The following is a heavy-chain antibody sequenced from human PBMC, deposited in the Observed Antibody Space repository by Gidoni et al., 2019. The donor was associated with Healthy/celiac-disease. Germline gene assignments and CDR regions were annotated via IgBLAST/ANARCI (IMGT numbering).Heavy chain of an antibody. V-gene: IGHV3-23*01. CDR2: ISGSGGST. CDR3: AKALPLYYYDSSGAVDY. Sequence: EVQLLESGGGLVQPGGSLRLSCAASGFTFSSYAMSWVRQAPGKGLEWVSAISGSGGSTYYADSVKGRFTISRDNSKNTLYLQMNSLRAEDTAVYYCAKALPLYYYDSSGAVDYWGQGTLVTVSS. CDR1: GFTFSSYA. D-gene: IGHD3-22*01. J-gene: IGHJ4*02.